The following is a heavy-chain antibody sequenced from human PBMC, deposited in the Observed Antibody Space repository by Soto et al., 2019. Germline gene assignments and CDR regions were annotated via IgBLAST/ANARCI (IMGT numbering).Heavy chain of an antibody. J-gene: IGHJ4*01. CDR2: ISAYSGNT. CDR1: GYTFTYYE. Sequence: ASVKVSCKASGYTFTYYEITWVRQAPGQGLEWMGWISAYSGNTNYAQKLQGRLTMTTDTSTNTAYMELRSLRSDDTAVYYCARVVKAGDYGDYGRYYFDYWGHGTLVTVSS. V-gene: IGHV1-18*04. D-gene: IGHD4-17*01. CDR3: ARVVKAGDYGDYGRYYFDY.